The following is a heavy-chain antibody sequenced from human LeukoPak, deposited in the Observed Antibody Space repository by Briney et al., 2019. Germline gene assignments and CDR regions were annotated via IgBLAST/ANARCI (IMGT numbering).Heavy chain of an antibody. D-gene: IGHD2-2*01. CDR1: GFIFSSYS. J-gene: IGHJ6*03. CDR3: ARDRPYCSSTSCYYMDV. CDR2: ISSSSSTI. Sequence: PGGSLRLSCAASGFIFSSYSMNWARQAPGKGLEWVSYISSSSSTIYYADSVKGRFTISRDNAKNSLYLQMNSLRAEDTAVYYCARDRPYCSSTSCYYMDVWGKGTTVTVSS. V-gene: IGHV3-48*01.